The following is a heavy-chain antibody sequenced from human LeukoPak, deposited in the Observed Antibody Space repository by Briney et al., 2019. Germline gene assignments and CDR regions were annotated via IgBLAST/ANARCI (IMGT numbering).Heavy chain of an antibody. CDR3: ARTNLACSSTSCYFGY. V-gene: IGHV5-51*01. CDR2: IYPGDSDT. CDR1: GYSFTSYW. J-gene: IGHJ4*02. D-gene: IGHD2-2*01. Sequence: GESLKISCKGSGYSFTSYWIGWVRQMPGKGLEWMGIIYPGDSDTRYSPSFQGQVTISADKSTSTAYLQWSSLKASDTAMYYCARTNLACSSTSCYFGYWGQGTLVTVSS.